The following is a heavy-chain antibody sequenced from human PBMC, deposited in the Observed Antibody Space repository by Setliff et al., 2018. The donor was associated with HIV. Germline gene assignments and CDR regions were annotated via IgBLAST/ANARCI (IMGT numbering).Heavy chain of an antibody. CDR3: ARGRGIYDGFGELLATHFDY. Sequence: QTGGSLRLSCAASGFTFSPYDMHWVRQPTGKGLEWVSGIGSKGDTYYADSVKGRFTISRENAKNSLYLQMNSLRAGDTAIYYCARGRGIYDGFGELLATHFDYWGQGILVTVSS. D-gene: IGHD3-10*01. CDR1: GFTFSPYD. CDR2: IGSKGDT. V-gene: IGHV3-13*01. J-gene: IGHJ4*02.